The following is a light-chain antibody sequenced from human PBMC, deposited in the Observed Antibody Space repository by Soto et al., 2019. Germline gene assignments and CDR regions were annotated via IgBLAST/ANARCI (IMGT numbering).Light chain of an antibody. Sequence: QSVLTQPASVSGSPGQSITISFTVTSSDFGSYNLVSWYQQHPGKAPKLMIYEVSKRPSGVSNRFSGSKSGNTASLTISGLQAEDEADYYCCSYAGSSTPYVFGTGTKVTVL. V-gene: IGLV2-23*02. CDR1: SSDFGSYNL. CDR2: EVS. CDR3: CSYAGSSTPYV. J-gene: IGLJ1*01.